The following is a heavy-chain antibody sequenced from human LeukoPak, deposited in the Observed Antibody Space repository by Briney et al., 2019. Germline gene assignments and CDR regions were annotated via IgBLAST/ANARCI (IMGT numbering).Heavy chain of an antibody. CDR1: GFTFSNNA. CDR2: INNSGDST. J-gene: IGHJ4*02. Sequence: PGGTLRLSCAASGFTFSNNAMSWVRQAPGKGLECVSIINNSGDSTIYADSVKGRFTISRDNSKNTLYLQMDNLRAADTAIYYCVKGMGAYCDGACSGRIFDFWGQGILVTVSS. D-gene: IGHD2-21*02. CDR3: VKGMGAYCDGACSGRIFDF. V-gene: IGHV3-23*01.